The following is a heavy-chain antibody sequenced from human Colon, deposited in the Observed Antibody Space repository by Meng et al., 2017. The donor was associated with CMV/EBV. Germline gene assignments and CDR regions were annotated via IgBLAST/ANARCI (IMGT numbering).Heavy chain of an antibody. CDR1: GGSISSYY. V-gene: IGHV4-59*01. D-gene: IGHD3-3*01. Sequence: SETLSLTCTVSGGSISSYYWSWIRQPPGKGLEWIGYINYSGSTNYNPSLKSRVTISVDTSKNQFSLKLSSVTAADTAVYYCARSAFFEGLMDVWGQGTTVTVSS. J-gene: IGHJ6*02. CDR2: INYSGST. CDR3: ARSAFFEGLMDV.